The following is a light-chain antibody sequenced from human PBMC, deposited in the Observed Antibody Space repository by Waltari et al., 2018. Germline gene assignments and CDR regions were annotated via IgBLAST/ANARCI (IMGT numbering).Light chain of an antibody. Sequence: QSALTQPASVSGSPGQSITISCTGTSSDVWSYNLVSWYQQHPRKTPKLMIYEGSKRPSGVSNRFSGSKSGNTASLRISGLQAEDEADYYCCSYAGSSTFEVFGGGTKLTVL. J-gene: IGLJ2*01. CDR2: EGS. CDR1: SSDVWSYNL. V-gene: IGLV2-23*03. CDR3: CSYAGSSTFEV.